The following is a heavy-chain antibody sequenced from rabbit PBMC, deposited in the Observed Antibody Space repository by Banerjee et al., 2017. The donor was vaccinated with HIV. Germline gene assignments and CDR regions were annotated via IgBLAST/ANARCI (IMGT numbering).Heavy chain of an antibody. J-gene: IGHJ4*01. D-gene: IGHD7-1*01. Sequence: QEQLEESGGGLVKPGASLTLTCKASGFTLSGYWMSWVRQAPGKGLEWIGCIATGSGNTYYASWAKGRFTISRTSSTTVTLQMTSLTAADTATYFCARDLAAVTGWSLWGPGTLVTVS. CDR3: ARDLAAVTGWSL. V-gene: IGHV1S45*01. CDR2: IATGSGNT. CDR1: GFTLSGYW.